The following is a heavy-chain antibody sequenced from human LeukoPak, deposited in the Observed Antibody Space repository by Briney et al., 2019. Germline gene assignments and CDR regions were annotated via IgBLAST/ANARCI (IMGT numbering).Heavy chain of an antibody. CDR2: ISYDGSNK. V-gene: IGHV3-30*18. J-gene: IGHJ4*02. CDR1: GFTFSSYG. D-gene: IGHD3-10*01. Sequence: GGSLRLSCAASGFTFSSYGMHWVRQAPGKGLEWVAVISYDGSNKYYADSVKGRFTISRDNSKNTLYLQMNSLRAEDTAVYYCAKLMVRGVIDTYWGQGTLVTVSS. CDR3: AKLMVRGVIDTY.